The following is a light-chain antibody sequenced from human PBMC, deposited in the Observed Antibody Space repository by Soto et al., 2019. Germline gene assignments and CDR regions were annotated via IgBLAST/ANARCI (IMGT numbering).Light chain of an antibody. V-gene: IGKV3-20*01. CDR3: QQYGTPPFT. J-gene: IGKJ2*01. CDR2: GAS. Sequence: EIELTQSPGTLSLSPGEGATLSCGASQSVISDYLAWYQQKPGQPPRLLIFGASSRPTDIPDRFSGSGSGTYFTLTIARLEPEDFGVYYCQQYGTPPFTFGQGTKLEIK. CDR1: QSVISDY.